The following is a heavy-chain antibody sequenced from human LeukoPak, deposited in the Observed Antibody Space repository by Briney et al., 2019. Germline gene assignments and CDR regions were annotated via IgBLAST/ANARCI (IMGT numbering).Heavy chain of an antibody. CDR1: GGSISSSSYY. Sequence: SETLSLTCTVSGGSISSSSYYWGWIRQPPGKGLEWIGNIYYSGSTYYNPSLESRATISVDTSKNRFSLKLSSVTAADTAVCYCARKPILGYCSGGSCYGQNFDYWGQGTLVTVSS. CDR3: ARKPILGYCSGGSCYGQNFDY. D-gene: IGHD2-15*01. V-gene: IGHV4-39*01. CDR2: IYYSGST. J-gene: IGHJ4*02.